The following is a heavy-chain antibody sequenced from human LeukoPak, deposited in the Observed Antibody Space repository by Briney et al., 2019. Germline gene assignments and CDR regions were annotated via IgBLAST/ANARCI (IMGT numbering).Heavy chain of an antibody. CDR2: MNPNSGNT. CDR1: VDTFTSYD. CDR3: ARGYCSGGSCYSYY. D-gene: IGHD2-15*01. Sequence: ASVKVSCKASVDTFTSYDINWVRQATGQGLEWMGWMNPNSGNTDYAQKFQGRVTMTRNTSISTAYMELSSLRSEDTAVYYCARGYCSGGSCYSYYWGQGTLVTVSS. V-gene: IGHV1-8*01. J-gene: IGHJ4*02.